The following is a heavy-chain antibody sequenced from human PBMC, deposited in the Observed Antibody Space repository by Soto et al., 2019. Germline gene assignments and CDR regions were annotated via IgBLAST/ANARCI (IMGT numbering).Heavy chain of an antibody. J-gene: IGHJ4*02. CDR3: ASGRFGEWLLKY. CDR1: GYTFTTYD. D-gene: IGHD3-3*01. CDR2: MNPSTGNT. Sequence: QVQLVQSGAEVKKPGASVKVSCKASGYTFTTYDIHWVRQATGQGLEWMGWMNPSTGNTGYAQQFLGRVTVTRDTSISTAYMELSSLRSEDTAVYYCASGRFGEWLLKYWGQGTLVTVSS. V-gene: IGHV1-8*01.